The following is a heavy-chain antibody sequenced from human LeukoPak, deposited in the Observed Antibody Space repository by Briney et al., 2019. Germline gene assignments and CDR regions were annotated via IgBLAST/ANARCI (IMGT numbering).Heavy chain of an antibody. Sequence: PGGSLRLSCAASGFTFSSYSMNWVRQAPGKGLEWVANMNQDGSEKYYVDSVKGRFTISRDNANNSLYLQMNSLRAEDTAVYYCARDSRRSFDYWGQGTLVTVSS. D-gene: IGHD1-14*01. CDR3: ARDSRRSFDY. V-gene: IGHV3-7*01. CDR1: GFTFSSYS. CDR2: MNQDGSEK. J-gene: IGHJ4*02.